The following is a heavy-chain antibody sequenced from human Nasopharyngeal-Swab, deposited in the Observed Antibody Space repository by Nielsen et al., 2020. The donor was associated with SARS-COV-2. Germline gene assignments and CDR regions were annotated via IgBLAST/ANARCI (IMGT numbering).Heavy chain of an antibody. CDR1: GFTFSSYG. V-gene: IGHV3-30*03. Sequence: GESLKISCAASGFTFSSYGMHWVRQAPGKGLEWVAVMSYDGSNKYYADSVKGRFTISRDNSKNTLYLQMNSLRAEDTAVYYCADPPFSEYWGQGTLVTVSS. CDR3: ADPPFSEY. J-gene: IGHJ4*02. CDR2: MSYDGSNK.